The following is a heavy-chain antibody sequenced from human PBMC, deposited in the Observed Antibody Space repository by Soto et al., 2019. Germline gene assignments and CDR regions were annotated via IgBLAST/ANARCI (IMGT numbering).Heavy chain of an antibody. CDR1: GGSISSGGYY. CDR2: IYYSGST. Sequence: QVQLQESGPGLVKPSQTLSLTCTVSGGSISSGGYYWSWIRQHPGKGLEWIGYIYYSGSTYYNPSLKSRVNISVDTSKNQLSLKLSSVTAAETAVDYCAIVRAYYDILTYTPPTAFDNWGQGTMVTVSS. CDR3: AIVRAYYDILTYTPPTAFDN. J-gene: IGHJ3*02. V-gene: IGHV4-31*03. D-gene: IGHD3-9*01.